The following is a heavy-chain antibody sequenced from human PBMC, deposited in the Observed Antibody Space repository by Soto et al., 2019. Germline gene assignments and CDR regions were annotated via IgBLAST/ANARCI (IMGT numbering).Heavy chain of an antibody. D-gene: IGHD3-3*01. Sequence: GASVKVSCKASGGTFSSYAISWVRQAPGQGLEWMGGIIPIFGTANYAQKFQGRVTITADESTSTAYMELSSLRSEDTAVYYCARAPDDFWSGYQVTTREYYYYGMDVWGQGTTVTVSS. CDR2: IIPIFGTA. CDR1: GGTFSSYA. V-gene: IGHV1-69*13. CDR3: ARAPDDFWSGYQVTTREYYYYGMDV. J-gene: IGHJ6*02.